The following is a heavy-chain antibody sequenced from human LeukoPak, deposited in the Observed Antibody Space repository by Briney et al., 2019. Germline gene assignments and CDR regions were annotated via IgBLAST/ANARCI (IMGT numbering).Heavy chain of an antibody. CDR1: GYSSTNYG. V-gene: IGHV1-18*01. CDR3: ARDVGITVADSFDP. Sequence: GASVKVSCKASGYSSTNYGISWVRQAPGQGLEWMGWIHIYRGNTNYAQKFQGRVTMTTDTSTSTVYMEVRGLRSDDTAMYYCARDVGITVADSFDPWGQGTLVTVS. D-gene: IGHD6-13*01. J-gene: IGHJ5*02. CDR2: IHIYRGNT.